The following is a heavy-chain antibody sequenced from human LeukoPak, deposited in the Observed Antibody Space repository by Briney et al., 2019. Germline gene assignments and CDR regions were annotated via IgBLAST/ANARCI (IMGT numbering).Heavy chain of an antibody. CDR2: IYTSGST. J-gene: IGHJ5*02. CDR1: GGSISSGSYY. CDR3: AVSSSTADFDP. Sequence: SETLSLTRTVSGGSISSGSYYWSWVRQPAGKGLEWIGRIYTSGSTDYNPSLKSRVTISVDTSRNQFSLKLTSVTAADTAVYYCAVSSSTADFDPWGQGTLVTVSS. D-gene: IGHD6-6*01. V-gene: IGHV4-61*02.